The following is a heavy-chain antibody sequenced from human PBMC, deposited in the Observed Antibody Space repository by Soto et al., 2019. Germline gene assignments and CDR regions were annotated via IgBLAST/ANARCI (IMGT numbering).Heavy chain of an antibody. V-gene: IGHV4-59*01. CDR3: ARGYSNYDWYFVL. J-gene: IGHJ2*01. Sequence: SETLSLTCTVSGGSISSYYWSWIRQPPGKGLEWIGYIYYSGSTNYNPSLKSRVTISVDTSKNQFSLKLSSVTAADTAVYYCARGYSNYDWYFVLWGRGTLVTVSS. CDR2: IYYSGST. CDR1: GGSISSYY. D-gene: IGHD4-4*01.